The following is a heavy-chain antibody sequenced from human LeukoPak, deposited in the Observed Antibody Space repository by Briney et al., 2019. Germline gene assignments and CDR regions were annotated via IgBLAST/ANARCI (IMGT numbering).Heavy chain of an antibody. D-gene: IGHD3-3*01. V-gene: IGHV4-34*01. J-gene: IGHJ6*03. Sequence: SETLALTWAGDGGPSSGFFWSWVRQTPGKGLEGIGVITLTGNTNYNPSLTDYNPSLKSRVTISVDSSNDELSLKVTSLTAADTGVYYCARVRHDPLEYGYYMDVWGKGSTVTVSS. CDR1: GGPSSGFF. CDR3: ARVRHDPLEYGYYMDV. CDR2: ITLTGNT.